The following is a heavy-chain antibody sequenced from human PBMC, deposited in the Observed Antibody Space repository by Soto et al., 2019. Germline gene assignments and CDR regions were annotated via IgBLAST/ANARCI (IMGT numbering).Heavy chain of an antibody. V-gene: IGHV5-10-1*01. Sequence: GESLKISCKGSGYSFTSYWISWVRQMPGKGLEWMGRIDPSDSYTDYSPSFQGHVTISADKSISTAYLQWSSLKASDTAMYYCARHPTVVVVAATWGQGTLVTVSS. J-gene: IGHJ4*02. CDR3: ARHPTVVVVAAT. CDR1: GYSFTSYW. D-gene: IGHD2-15*01. CDR2: IDPSDSYT.